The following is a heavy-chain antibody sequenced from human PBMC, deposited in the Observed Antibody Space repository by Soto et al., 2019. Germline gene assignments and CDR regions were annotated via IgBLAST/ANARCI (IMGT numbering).Heavy chain of an antibody. J-gene: IGHJ6*02. CDR1: GFTFSSYS. D-gene: IGHD3-3*01. CDR3: ARATSNYDFWSGHFYPGDV. CDR2: ISSSSSYI. Sequence: EVQLVESGGGLVKPGGSLRLSCAASGFTFSSYSMNWVRQAPGKGLEWVSSISSSSSYIYYADSVKGRFTISRDNAKNSLYLQMNSLRAEDTAVYYCARATSNYDFWSGHFYPGDVWGQGTTVTVSS. V-gene: IGHV3-21*01.